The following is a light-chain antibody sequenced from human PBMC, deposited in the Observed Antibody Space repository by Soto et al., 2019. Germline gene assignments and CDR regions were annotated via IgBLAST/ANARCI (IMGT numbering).Light chain of an antibody. Sequence: DIQMTQSPSSLSASVGDRVTITCRASQSISNYLNWYQQKPGKAPELLIYAASNLQSGVPSRFSGSGSGTDFTLTISSLQPEDFATYYCQQSYSTPPWTFGQGTKVEIK. CDR1: QSISNY. J-gene: IGKJ1*01. CDR2: AAS. CDR3: QQSYSTPPWT. V-gene: IGKV1-39*01.